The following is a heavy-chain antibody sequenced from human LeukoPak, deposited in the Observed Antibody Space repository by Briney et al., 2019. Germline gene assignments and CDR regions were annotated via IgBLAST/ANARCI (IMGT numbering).Heavy chain of an antibody. Sequence: PSETLSLTCTVSGASISRSSYYWGWIRQPPGKGLEWIGSSYYSGSTYYNPSLKSRVTISVDTSKNQFSLKLSSVTAADTAVYYCARQRGVRGVQYNWFDPWGQGTLVTVSS. CDR2: SYYSGST. CDR1: GASISRSSYY. CDR3: ARQRGVRGVQYNWFDP. V-gene: IGHV4-39*01. J-gene: IGHJ5*02. D-gene: IGHD3-10*01.